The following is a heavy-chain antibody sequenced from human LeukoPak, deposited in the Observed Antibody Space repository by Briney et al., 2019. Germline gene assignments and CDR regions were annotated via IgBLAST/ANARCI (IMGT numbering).Heavy chain of an antibody. J-gene: IGHJ3*02. Sequence: ASVKVSCKASGYTFTSYYMHWVRQAPGQGLEWMGIINPSGGSTSYAQKFQGRVTMTRDMSTSTAYMELSSLRSEDTAVYYCASEEMATLSAFDIWGQGTMVTVSS. D-gene: IGHD5-24*01. V-gene: IGHV1-46*01. CDR2: INPSGGST. CDR3: ASEEMATLSAFDI. CDR1: GYTFTSYY.